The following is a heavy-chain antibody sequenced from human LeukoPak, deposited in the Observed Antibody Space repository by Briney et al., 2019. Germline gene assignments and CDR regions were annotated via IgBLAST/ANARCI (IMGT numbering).Heavy chain of an antibody. CDR3: AKDIGSSTSNYFAQ. CDR1: GFTLSIYG. CDR2: IQYHGGNT. V-gene: IGHV3-30*02. D-gene: IGHD6-13*01. J-gene: IGHJ4*01. Sequence: GGSLRLSCEGSGFTLSIYGMHWVRQTPGKGLEWVAFIQYHGGNTYYADSVKGRFTISRDNSKNTVYLQMNSLRAEDTAVYYCAKDIGSSTSNYFAQWGQGSLVTVSS.